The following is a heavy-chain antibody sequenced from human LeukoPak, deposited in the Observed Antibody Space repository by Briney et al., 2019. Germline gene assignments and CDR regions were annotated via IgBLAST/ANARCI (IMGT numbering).Heavy chain of an antibody. Sequence: ASVKVSCKASGYTFTSYDINWVRQATGQGLEWMGWMNPNSGNTGYAQKFQGRVTMTRNTSISTAYMELSSLRSEDTAVYYCAREAAAAGDFDYWGQGTLVTVSS. V-gene: IGHV1-8*01. D-gene: IGHD6-13*01. CDR2: MNPNSGNT. CDR3: AREAAAAGDFDY. J-gene: IGHJ4*02. CDR1: GYTFTSYD.